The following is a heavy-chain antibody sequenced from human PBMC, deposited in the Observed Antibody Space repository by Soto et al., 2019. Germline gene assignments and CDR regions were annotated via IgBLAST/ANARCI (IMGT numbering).Heavy chain of an antibody. J-gene: IGHJ4*02. D-gene: IGHD2-8*02. CDR2: LYYSRSA. CDR1: GDSISSYY. V-gene: IGHV4-59*12. CDR3: ARDKITGLFDY. Sequence: PSETPSLTCAVSGDSISSYYCMWIRQPPGTGLESIGYLYYSRSANYNPSLKSRVTMSVDTSKNQFSLKLTSVTAADTAVYYCARDKITGLFDYWGQGTLVTVSS.